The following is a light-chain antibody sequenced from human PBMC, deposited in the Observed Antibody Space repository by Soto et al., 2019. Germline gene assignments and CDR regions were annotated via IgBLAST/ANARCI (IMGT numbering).Light chain of an antibody. CDR3: QQIYSSPWT. CDR1: QSISTY. Sequence: DIQMTQSPSSLSASVGDRVTITCRASQSISTYLNWYQQKPGKAPNLLIFDASSLQSGVPSRFSGSGSGTDFTLTIGSLQPEDFATYYCQQIYSSPWTFGQGTKVDIK. J-gene: IGKJ1*01. V-gene: IGKV1-39*01. CDR2: DAS.